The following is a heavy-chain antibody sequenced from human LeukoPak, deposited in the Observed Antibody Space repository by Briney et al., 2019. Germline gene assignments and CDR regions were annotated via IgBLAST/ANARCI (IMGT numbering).Heavy chain of an antibody. CDR1: GFTFRSYG. V-gene: IGHV3-33*01. CDR3: ASTYYDFWSGYARGYLYYGMDV. J-gene: IGHJ6*02. Sequence: PGGSLRLSCAASGFTFRSYGMHWVRQAPGKGLEWVAVIWYDGSKKYYADSVKGRFIISRDNSKNTLYLQMNNLRAEDTAVYYCASTYYDFWSGYARGYLYYGMDVWGQGTTVTVSS. CDR2: IWYDGSKK. D-gene: IGHD3-3*01.